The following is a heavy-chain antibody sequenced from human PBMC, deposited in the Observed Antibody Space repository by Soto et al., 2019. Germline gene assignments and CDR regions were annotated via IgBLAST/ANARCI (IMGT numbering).Heavy chain of an antibody. CDR3: ARMSVTMRNWFDP. J-gene: IGHJ5*02. Sequence: PSETLSLTCTVSGGSISSYYWSWIRQPPGKGLEWIGYIYYSGSTNYNPSLKSRVTMSVDTSKNQFSLKLNSVTAADTAVYYCARMSVTMRNWFDPWGQGTLVTVSS. CDR1: GGSISSYY. V-gene: IGHV4-59*01. D-gene: IGHD3-22*01. CDR2: IYYSGST.